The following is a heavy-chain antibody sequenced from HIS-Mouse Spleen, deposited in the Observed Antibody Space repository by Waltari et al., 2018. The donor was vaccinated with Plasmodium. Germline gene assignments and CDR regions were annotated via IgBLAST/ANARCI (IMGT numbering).Heavy chain of an antibody. CDR3: TTVVGATRGLDY. Sequence: EVQLVESGGGLVKPGGSLRLSCAASGFPFSKAWLGWVRQAPGKGLEWVGRIKSKTDGGTTDYAAPVKGRFTISRDDSKNTLYLQMNSLKTEDTAVYYCTTVVGATRGLDYWGQGTLVTVSS. D-gene: IGHD1-26*01. CDR1: GFPFSKAW. CDR2: IKSKTDGGTT. V-gene: IGHV3-15*01. J-gene: IGHJ4*02.